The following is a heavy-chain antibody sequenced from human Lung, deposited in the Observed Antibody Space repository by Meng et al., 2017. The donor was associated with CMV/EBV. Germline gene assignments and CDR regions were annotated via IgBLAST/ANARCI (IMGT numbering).Heavy chain of an antibody. CDR2: IRYDGSNK. D-gene: IGHD6-19*01. Sequence: GSSLKISCVASDFTFSRNAMHWVRQAPGKGLEWVAFIRYDGSNKYYADSVKGRFTISRDNSKNTVYVQMNSLRAEDTAVYYCAKDRIAVVPKGGLIRTRVDYYYGMDVWGQGAXVTVSS. CDR3: AKDRIAVVPKGGLIRTRVDYYYGMDV. V-gene: IGHV3-30*02. J-gene: IGHJ6*02. CDR1: DFTFSRNA.